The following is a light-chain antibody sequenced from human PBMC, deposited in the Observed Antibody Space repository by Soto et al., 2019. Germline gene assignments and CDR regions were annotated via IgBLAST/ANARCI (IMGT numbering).Light chain of an antibody. V-gene: IGLV2-14*01. CDR2: EVS. CDR1: RTDVGGYNF. Sequence: QSALTQPASVSGSPGQSITISCTGTRTDVGGYNFVSWYQQHPGKAPKLIIYEVSNRPSGVSNRFSGSKSDNTASLTISGLQAEDEADSYCCSYVSRKTYVFGTGTKGTLL. CDR3: CSYVSRKTYV. J-gene: IGLJ1*01.